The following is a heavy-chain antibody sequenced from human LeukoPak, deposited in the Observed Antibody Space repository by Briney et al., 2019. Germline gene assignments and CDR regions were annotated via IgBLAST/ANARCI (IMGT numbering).Heavy chain of an antibody. J-gene: IGHJ4*02. CDR2: INPNSGGT. CDR1: GYTFTGYY. Sequence: ASVKVSCKASGYTFTGYYMHWVRQAPGQGLEWIGRINPNSGGTNYAQKFQGRVTMTRDTSISTAYMELSRLRSDDTAVYYCASLGRYCSGGSCYLYFDYWGQGTLVTVSS. D-gene: IGHD2-15*01. V-gene: IGHV1-2*06. CDR3: ASLGRYCSGGSCYLYFDY.